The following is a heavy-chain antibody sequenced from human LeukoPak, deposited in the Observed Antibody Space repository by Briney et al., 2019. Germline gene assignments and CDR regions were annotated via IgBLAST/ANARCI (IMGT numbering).Heavy chain of an antibody. J-gene: IGHJ2*01. Sequence: GGSLRLSCAASGFTFSSYSMNWVRQAPGKGLEWVSYISSSSSTIYYADSVKGRFTISRDNAKNSLYLQMNSLRAEDTAVYYCARDQGSGDYVSYWYFDLWGRGTLVTVSS. CDR3: ARDQGSGDYVSYWYFDL. V-gene: IGHV3-48*04. D-gene: IGHD4-17*01. CDR1: GFTFSSYS. CDR2: ISSSSSTI.